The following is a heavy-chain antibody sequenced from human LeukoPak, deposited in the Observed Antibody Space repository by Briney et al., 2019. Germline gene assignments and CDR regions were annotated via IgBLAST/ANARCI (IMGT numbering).Heavy chain of an antibody. V-gene: IGHV4-4*07. Sequence: SETLSLTCTVSGGSISSYYWSWIRQPAGKGLEWIGRIYTSGSTNYNPSLKSRVTISVDTSKNQFSLKLSSVTAADTAVYYCARDLAVAGYNWFDPWGQGTLVTVSS. CDR2: IYTSGST. D-gene: IGHD6-19*01. CDR3: ARDLAVAGYNWFDP. CDR1: GGSISSYY. J-gene: IGHJ5*02.